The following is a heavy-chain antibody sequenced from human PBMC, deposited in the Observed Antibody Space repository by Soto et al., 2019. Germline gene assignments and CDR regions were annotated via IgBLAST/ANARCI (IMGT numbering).Heavy chain of an antibody. CDR2: FNPNSGDT. CDR1: GHIFTAYS. J-gene: IGHJ4*02. CDR3: AREASAVISLDY. D-gene: IGHD6-19*01. Sequence: ASVKVSCKASGHIFTAYSMHWVRQPPGQGLEWVGWFNPNSGDTIYAQKFQGRVTLTRDTSISTAYIELYSLRSDDTAVYYCAREASAVISLDYWGQGTLVTVSS. V-gene: IGHV1-2*02.